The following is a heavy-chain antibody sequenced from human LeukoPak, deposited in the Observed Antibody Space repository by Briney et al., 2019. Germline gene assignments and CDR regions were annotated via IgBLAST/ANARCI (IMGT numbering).Heavy chain of an antibody. Sequence: ALVKVSCKASGGTFSSYAISWVRQAPGQGLEWMGGIIPIFGTANYAQKFQGRVTITADESTSTAYMELSSLRSEDTAVYYCAREYYYDSSGYLFDYWGQGTLVTVSS. V-gene: IGHV1-69*13. J-gene: IGHJ4*02. CDR1: GGTFSSYA. D-gene: IGHD3-22*01. CDR3: AREYYYDSSGYLFDY. CDR2: IIPIFGTA.